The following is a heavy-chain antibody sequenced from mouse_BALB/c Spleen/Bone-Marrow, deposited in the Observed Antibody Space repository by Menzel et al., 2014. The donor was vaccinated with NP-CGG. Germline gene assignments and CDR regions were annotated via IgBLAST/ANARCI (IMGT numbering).Heavy chain of an antibody. CDR1: GFNIKDYY. V-gene: IGHV14-1*02. Sequence: EVQLVESGAEFVRPGALVKLSCNASGFNIKDYYMHWVKQRPEQGLEWIGWIDPENGNTIYDPKFPGKASITADTSSNTAYLQLSSLTSEDTAVYYCARYRLGTYFDYWGQGTTLTVSS. D-gene: IGHD1-2*01. CDR3: ARYRLGTYFDY. J-gene: IGHJ2*01. CDR2: IDPENGNT.